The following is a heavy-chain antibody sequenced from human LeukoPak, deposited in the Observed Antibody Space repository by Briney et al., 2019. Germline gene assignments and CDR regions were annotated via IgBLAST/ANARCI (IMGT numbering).Heavy chain of an antibody. V-gene: IGHV3-30*02. Sequence: GGSLRLSCAASGFTFSSYSMHWVRQAPGKGLEWVAFIRYDGSNKYYADSVKGRFTISRDNSKNTLYLQMNSLRAEDTAVYYCAKEGGPHSSSSFDWGQGTLVTVSS. CDR1: GFTFSSYS. CDR3: AKEGGPHSSSSFD. J-gene: IGHJ4*02. D-gene: IGHD6-6*01. CDR2: IRYDGSNK.